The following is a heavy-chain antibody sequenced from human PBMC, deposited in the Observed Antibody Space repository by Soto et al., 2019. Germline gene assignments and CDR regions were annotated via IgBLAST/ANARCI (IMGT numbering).Heavy chain of an antibody. CDR1: GYSFKYYG. D-gene: IGHD3-22*01. V-gene: IGHV1-18*01. J-gene: IGHJ4*02. CDR2: INPNNGNR. CDR3: ARDRLRGYDNSGFYS. Sequence: QVQLVQSGAELRNPGASVKVSCEASGYSFKYYGINWVRQAPGQGLEWMAWINPNNGNRNYAQKFEDRVAVTTATSTNTVYMALRSLKFDDTAIYYCARDRLRGYDNSGFYSCVQGTLVIVSS.